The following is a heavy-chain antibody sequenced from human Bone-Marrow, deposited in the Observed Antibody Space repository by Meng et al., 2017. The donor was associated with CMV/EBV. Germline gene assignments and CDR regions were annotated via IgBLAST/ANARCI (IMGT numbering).Heavy chain of an antibody. V-gene: IGHV1-2*02. D-gene: IGHD6-19*01. CDR3: ARALTQWLVRVLDY. J-gene: IGHJ4*02. CDR2: INPNSGGT. Sequence: SGSTFPGYYMHWVRQAPGQGLEWMGWINPNSGGTNYAQKFQGRVTMTRDTSISTAYMELSRLRSDDTAVYYCARALTQWLVRVLDYWGQGTLVTVSS. CDR1: GSTFPGYY.